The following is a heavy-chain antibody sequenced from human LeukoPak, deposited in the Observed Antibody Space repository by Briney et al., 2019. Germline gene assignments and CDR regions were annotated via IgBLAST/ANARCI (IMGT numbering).Heavy chain of an antibody. CDR1: GGSISSHY. CDR2: IYYSGST. J-gene: IGHJ4*02. V-gene: IGHV4-59*11. CDR3: ASGSYGITIDY. D-gene: IGHD1-26*01. Sequence: PSETLSLTCTVSGGSISSHYWSWIRQPPGKGLEWIGYIYYSGSTNYNPSLKSRVTISVDTSKNQFSLKLSSVSAADTAVYYCASGSYGITIDYWGQGTLVTVSS.